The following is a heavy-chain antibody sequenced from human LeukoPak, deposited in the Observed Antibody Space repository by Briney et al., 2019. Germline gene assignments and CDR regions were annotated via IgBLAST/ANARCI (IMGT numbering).Heavy chain of an antibody. CDR2: ISGSGGST. CDR3: ANMGLLWFGEGIWFDP. V-gene: IGHV3-23*01. Sequence: GGSLRLSCAASGFAFSSFAMSWDRQAPGKGLEWVLAISGSGGSTYYADSVKGRFTISRDNSKNTLYLQMNSLRAEDTAVYYCANMGLLWFGEGIWFDPWGQGTLVTVSS. CDR1: GFAFSSFA. J-gene: IGHJ5*02. D-gene: IGHD3-10*01.